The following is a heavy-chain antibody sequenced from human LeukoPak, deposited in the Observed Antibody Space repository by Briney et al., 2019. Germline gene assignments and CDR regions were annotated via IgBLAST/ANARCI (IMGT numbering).Heavy chain of an antibody. V-gene: IGHV4-59*11. J-gene: IGHJ4*02. CDR1: GGSISSHY. CDR3: ARGGDFDC. CDR2: IYYSGST. Sequence: PSETLSLTCTVAGGSISSHYWSWIRQPPGKGLEWIGYIYYSGSTNYNPSLKSRVTISVDTSKNQFSLKLSSVTAADTAVYYCARGGDFDCWGQGTLVTVSS. D-gene: IGHD3-16*01.